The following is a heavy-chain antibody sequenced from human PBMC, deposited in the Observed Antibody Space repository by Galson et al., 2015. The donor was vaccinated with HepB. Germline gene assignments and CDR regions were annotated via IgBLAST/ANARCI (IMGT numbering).Heavy chain of an antibody. CDR2: INSDGSSI. CDR1: GFTFSSYW. CDR3: ARDRSGSYYLY. D-gene: IGHD1-26*01. V-gene: IGHV3-74*01. J-gene: IGHJ4*02. Sequence: SLRLSCAASGFTFSSYWMHWVRQAPGKGLVWVSRINSDGSSISYADSVKGRFTISRDNAKNTLYLQMNSLRAEDTAVYYCARDRSGSYYLYWGQGTLVTVSS.